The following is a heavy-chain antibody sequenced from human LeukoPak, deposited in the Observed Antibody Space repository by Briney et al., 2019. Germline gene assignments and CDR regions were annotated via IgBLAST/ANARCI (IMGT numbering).Heavy chain of an antibody. J-gene: IGHJ4*02. V-gene: IGHV4-59*12. Sequence: SGTLSLTCTVSGGSISSYYWSWIRQPPGKGLEWIGYIYYSGTTNYNPSLKSRVTMSVDTSKNQFSLKLSSVTAADTAVYYCARVGSLLDTYDYWGQGTLVTVSS. D-gene: IGHD2-15*01. CDR1: GGSISSYY. CDR3: ARVGSLLDTYDY. CDR2: IYYSGTT.